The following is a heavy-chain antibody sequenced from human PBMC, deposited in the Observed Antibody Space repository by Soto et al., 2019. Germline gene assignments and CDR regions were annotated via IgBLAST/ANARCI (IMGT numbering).Heavy chain of an antibody. Sequence: LSLTCTVSGGSISSSSYYWVWIRQPPGKWLEWIGSIYYSGSTYYNPSLKSRVNISVDTSKNQFCLKLSSVTAEDTAVYYCASSPGYSYGYGEYFDYWGQGTLVTVSS. CDR1: GGSISSSSYY. J-gene: IGHJ4*02. CDR2: IYYSGST. CDR3: ASSPGYSYGYGEYFDY. D-gene: IGHD5-18*01. V-gene: IGHV4-39*01.